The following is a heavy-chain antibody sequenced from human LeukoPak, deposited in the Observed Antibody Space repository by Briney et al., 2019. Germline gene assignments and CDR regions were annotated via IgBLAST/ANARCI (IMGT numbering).Heavy chain of an antibody. CDR2: IYSGGNT. V-gene: IGHV3-53*01. CDR3: ARDPPLYY. Sequence: PGGSLRLSCAASGFSFSSNHVSWVRQAPGKGLEWVSVIYSGGNTYYADSVKGRFTISKDNSKNTLYLQMNSLRAEGTAVYYCARDPPLYYWGQGTLVTVSS. CDR1: GFSFSSNH. J-gene: IGHJ4*02.